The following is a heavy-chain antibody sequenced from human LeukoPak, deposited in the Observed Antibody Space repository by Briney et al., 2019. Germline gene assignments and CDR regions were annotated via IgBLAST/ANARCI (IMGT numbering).Heavy chain of an antibody. Sequence: SETLSLTCTVSGGSISSYYWSWIRQPPGKGPEWIGSIYYSGSTYYNPSLKSRVTISVDTSKNQFSLKLSSVTAADTAVYYCAREGDGAYYFDYWGQGTLVTVSS. J-gene: IGHJ4*02. CDR1: GGSISSYY. D-gene: IGHD3-16*01. V-gene: IGHV4-59*12. CDR2: IYYSGST. CDR3: AREGDGAYYFDY.